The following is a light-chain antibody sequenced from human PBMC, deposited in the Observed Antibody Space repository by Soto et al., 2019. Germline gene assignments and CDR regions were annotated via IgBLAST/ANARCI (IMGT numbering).Light chain of an antibody. CDR3: QSFDKYLSAVV. Sequence: QSVLTQPPSVSGAPGERVTISCTGSSSDIGAGYRVRWYQQVPGTAPKLLIYDNTNRPSGVSVGLSGCKSGTSASLAISGLQGDDAADYYCQSFDKYLSAVVFAGGTKLTV. V-gene: IGLV1-40*01. CDR2: DNT. J-gene: IGLJ2*01. CDR1: SSDIGAGYR.